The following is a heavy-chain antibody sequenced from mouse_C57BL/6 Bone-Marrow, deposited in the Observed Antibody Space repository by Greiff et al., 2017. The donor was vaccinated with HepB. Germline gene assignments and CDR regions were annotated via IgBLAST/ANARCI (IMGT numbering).Heavy chain of an antibody. D-gene: IGHD2-3*01. Sequence: VKLQESGAELARPGASVKLSCKASGYTFTSYGISWVKQRTGQGLEWIGEIYPRSGNTYYNEKFKGKATLTADKSSSTAYMELRSLTSEDSAVYFCARSGYYPLYAMDYWGQGTSVTVSS. CDR2: IYPRSGNT. CDR3: ARSGYYPLYAMDY. CDR1: GYTFTSYG. J-gene: IGHJ4*01. V-gene: IGHV1-81*01.